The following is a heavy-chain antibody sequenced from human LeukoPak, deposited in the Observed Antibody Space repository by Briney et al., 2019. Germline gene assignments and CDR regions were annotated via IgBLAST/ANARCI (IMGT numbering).Heavy chain of an antibody. Sequence: GGSLRLSCAASGFTFSSYWMSWVRQAPGKGLEWVANINQDGSEKYYVDSVKGRFTISRDNAKNSLYLQMNSLRAEDTAVYYCARTSSGPYYYYYGMDVWGQGTTVAVSS. D-gene: IGHD3-22*01. CDR2: INQDGSEK. CDR1: GFTFSSYW. J-gene: IGHJ6*02. V-gene: IGHV3-7*01. CDR3: ARTSSGPYYYYYGMDV.